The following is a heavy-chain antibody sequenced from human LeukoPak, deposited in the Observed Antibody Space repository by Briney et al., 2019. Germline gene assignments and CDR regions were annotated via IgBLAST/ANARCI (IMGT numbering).Heavy chain of an antibody. V-gene: IGHV3-30*03. D-gene: IGHD6-13*01. CDR3: ARGSSKQQLLRAGALDI. CDR1: GFTFSNYW. CDR2: ISYDGNNK. J-gene: IGHJ3*02. Sequence: GGSLRLSCAASGFTFSNYWMTWVRQAPGKGLEWMTVISYDGNNKYYADSVRGRFSISRDNSKNTLFLQMNSLRVEDTAVYYCARGSSKQQLLRAGALDIWGQGTMVTVSS.